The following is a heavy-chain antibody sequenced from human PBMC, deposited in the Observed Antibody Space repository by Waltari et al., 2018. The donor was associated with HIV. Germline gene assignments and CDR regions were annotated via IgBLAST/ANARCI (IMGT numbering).Heavy chain of an antibody. CDR1: GGSISSSSYY. CDR2: IYYSGST. V-gene: IGHV4-39*07. D-gene: IGHD2-15*01. Sequence: QLQLQESGPGLVKPSETLSLTCTVSGGSISSSSYYWGWIRQPPGKGLEWIGSIYYSGSTHYTPSRKSRVTISVDKAKNQFSLKLSSVTASDTAEDYCARRYCRGGSCYHNWFDPWGQGTLVTVSS. CDR3: ARRYCRGGSCYHNWFDP. J-gene: IGHJ5*02.